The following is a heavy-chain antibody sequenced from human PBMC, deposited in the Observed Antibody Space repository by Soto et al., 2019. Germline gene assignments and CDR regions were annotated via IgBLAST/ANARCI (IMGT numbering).Heavy chain of an antibody. Sequence: QVQLVESGGGLVKPGGSLRLSCAASGFTLSDSYMSWLRQAPGKGLESLSYISGSSSDTNYADSVKGRFTISRDNAKSSLYLQLNSLSAEDTAVDYGATEPRRLRDWGQGALVIFSS. CDR3: ATEPRRLRD. CDR1: GFTLSDSY. J-gene: IGHJ4*02. CDR2: ISGSSSDT. V-gene: IGHV3-11*05.